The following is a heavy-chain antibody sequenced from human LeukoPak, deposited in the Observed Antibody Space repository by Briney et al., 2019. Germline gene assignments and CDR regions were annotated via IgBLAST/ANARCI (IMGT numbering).Heavy chain of an antibody. J-gene: IGHJ4*02. Sequence: KPSETLSLTCTVSGGSISSGGYSWSWIRQHPGKGLEWIGYIYYSGSTYYNPSLRSRVTISVDTSKNQFSLKLSSVTAADTAVYYCARDGGGSSGYYYRYFDYWGQGTLVTVSS. D-gene: IGHD3-22*01. V-gene: IGHV4-31*03. CDR3: ARDGGGSSGYYYRYFDY. CDR2: IYYSGST. CDR1: GGSISSGGYS.